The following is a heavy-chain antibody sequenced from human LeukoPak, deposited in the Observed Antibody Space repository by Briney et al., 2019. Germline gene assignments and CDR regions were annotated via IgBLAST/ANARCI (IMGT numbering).Heavy chain of an antibody. Sequence: SETLSLTCTVSGGSISSSSYYWGWIRQPPGKGLEWIGSIYYSGSTYYNPSLKSRVTISVDTSKNQFSLKLSSVTAADTAVYYCARHKKLTAAADLVNDWFDPWGQGTLVTVSS. D-gene: IGHD6-13*01. CDR2: IYYSGST. J-gene: IGHJ5*02. CDR3: ARHKKLTAAADLVNDWFDP. V-gene: IGHV4-39*07. CDR1: GGSISSSSYY.